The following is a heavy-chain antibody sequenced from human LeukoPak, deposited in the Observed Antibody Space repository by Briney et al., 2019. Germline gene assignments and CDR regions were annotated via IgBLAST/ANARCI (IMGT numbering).Heavy chain of an antibody. Sequence: ASVKVSCKASGYTFTGYYMHWVRQAPGQGLEWMGWINPSSGGTNYAQKFQGRVTMTRDRSISTAYMELSRLRSDDTAVYYCARVYGSGSYKGIGDYWGQGTLVTVSS. V-gene: IGHV1-2*02. CDR1: GYTFTGYY. D-gene: IGHD3-10*01. CDR3: ARVYGSGSYKGIGDY. CDR2: INPSSGGT. J-gene: IGHJ4*02.